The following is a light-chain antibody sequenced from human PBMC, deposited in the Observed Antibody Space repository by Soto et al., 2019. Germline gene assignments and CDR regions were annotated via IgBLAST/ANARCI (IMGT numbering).Light chain of an antibody. CDR3: QQSYITPPIT. J-gene: IGKJ5*01. CDR1: QSISTF. V-gene: IGKV1-39*01. CDR2: AAS. Sequence: DIQMTQSPSSLSASVGDRVTITCRASQSISTFLNWYHQKPGKAPKLLIYAASNLQSGVPSRFSGGGSGTDFTLTISTLRPEDFATYYCQQSYITPPITFGQGTRREIK.